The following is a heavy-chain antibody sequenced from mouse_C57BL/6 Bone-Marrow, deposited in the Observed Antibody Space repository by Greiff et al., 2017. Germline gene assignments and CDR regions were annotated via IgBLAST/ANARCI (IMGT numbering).Heavy chain of an antibody. CDR3: ADLYGSSYPWFAY. CDR2: INPYNGGT. Sequence: EVQLVESGPVLVKPGASVKMSCKASGYTFTDYYMNWVKQSHGKSLEWIGVINPYNGGTSYNQKFKGKATLTVDKSASTAYLELNSLTSEDSAVYDGADLYGSSYPWFAYWGQGTLVTVSA. D-gene: IGHD1-1*01. J-gene: IGHJ3*01. CDR1: GYTFTDYY. V-gene: IGHV1-19*01.